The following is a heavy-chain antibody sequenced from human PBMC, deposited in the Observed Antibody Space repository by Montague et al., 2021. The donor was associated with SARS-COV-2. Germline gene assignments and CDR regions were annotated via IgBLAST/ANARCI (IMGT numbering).Heavy chain of an antibody. V-gene: IGHV4-61*02. CDR3: ARASITIFGVADYGMDV. J-gene: IGHJ6*02. CDR2: IYTSGST. CDR1: GGSISSGSYY. D-gene: IGHD3-3*01. Sequence: TLSLTCTVSGGSISSGSYYWSWIRQPAGKGLEWIGRIYTSGSTNYNPSLKSLVTISVDTSKNQFSLKLSSVTAADTAVYYCARASITIFGVADYGMDVWGRGTTVTVSS.